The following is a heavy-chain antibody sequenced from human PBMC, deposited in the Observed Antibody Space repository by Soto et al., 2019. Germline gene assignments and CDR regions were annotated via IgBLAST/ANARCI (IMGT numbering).Heavy chain of an antibody. CDR2: INPNSGGT. CDR3: ARGSTPLPTGYSSGWYGSYYFDY. J-gene: IGHJ4*02. D-gene: IGHD6-19*01. Sequence: ASVKGSCKASGYTFTGYYRGWGRQAPGQGLEWMGWINPNSGGTNYAQKFQGWVTMTRDTSISTAYMELSRLRSDDTAVYYCARGSTPLPTGYSSGWYGSYYFDYWGQGTLVTVSS. CDR1: GYTFTGYY. V-gene: IGHV1-2*04.